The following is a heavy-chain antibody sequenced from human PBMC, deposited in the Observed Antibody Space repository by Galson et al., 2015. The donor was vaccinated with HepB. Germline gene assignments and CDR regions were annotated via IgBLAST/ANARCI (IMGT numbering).Heavy chain of an antibody. CDR1: GGSISSYY. Sequence: ETLSLTCTVSGGSISSYYWSWIRQPPGKGLEWIGYIYYSGSTNYNPSLKSRVTISVDTSKNQFSLKLSSVTAADTAVYYCARVVVSFGIAAAPWYFDLWGRGTLVTVSS. V-gene: IGHV4-59*01. J-gene: IGHJ2*01. D-gene: IGHD6-13*01. CDR2: IYYSGST. CDR3: ARVVVSFGIAAAPWYFDL.